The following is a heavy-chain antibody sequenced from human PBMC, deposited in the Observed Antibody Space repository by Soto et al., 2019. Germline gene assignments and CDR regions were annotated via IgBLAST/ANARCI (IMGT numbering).Heavy chain of an antibody. CDR3: AKDRGRFGELPFDY. J-gene: IGHJ4*02. Sequence: EVQLLESGGGLVQPGWSLRLSCAASGFTFNNYAMNWVRQAPGKGLEWVSSISGSGGGTYYADYGKGRFTIARDNSDNTLYLQMNSLRVEDTAVYYCAKDRGRFGELPFDYWGQGTLVTVSS. CDR2: ISGSGGGT. V-gene: IGHV3-23*01. CDR1: GFTFNNYA. D-gene: IGHD3-10*01.